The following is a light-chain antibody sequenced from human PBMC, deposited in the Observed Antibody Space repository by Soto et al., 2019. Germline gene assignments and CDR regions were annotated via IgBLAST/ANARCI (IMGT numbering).Light chain of an antibody. V-gene: IGKV3-11*01. CDR1: QSVSSY. CDR3: QQRSNWPT. CDR2: DAF. J-gene: IGKJ1*01. Sequence: EIVLTQSPATLSLSPGERATLSCRASQSVSSYLAWYQQKPGQAPRLLIYDAFNRATGIPARFSGSASGTDFTLTISSLEPEDFAVYYCQQRSNWPTFGQGTKV.